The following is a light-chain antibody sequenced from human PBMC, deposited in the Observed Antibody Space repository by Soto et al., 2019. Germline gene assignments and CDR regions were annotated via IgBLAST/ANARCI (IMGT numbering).Light chain of an antibody. J-gene: IGLJ1*01. CDR1: SSDVGGYNY. Sequence: QSALTQPPSASGSPGQSVTISCTGTSSDVGGYNYVSWYQQHPGKAPKLMIYEVSKRPSGVPDRFSGSKSGNTASLTVSGLQAEDEADYYCSSYAGSIGLRVFGTGTKLTVL. CDR3: SSYAGSIGLRV. V-gene: IGLV2-8*01. CDR2: EVS.